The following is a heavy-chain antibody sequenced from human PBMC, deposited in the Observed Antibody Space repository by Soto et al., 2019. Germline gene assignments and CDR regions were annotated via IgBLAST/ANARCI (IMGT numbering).Heavy chain of an antibody. D-gene: IGHD3-10*01. CDR2: INAGNGNT. CDR1: GYTFTSYA. CDR3: ARATRFYYYGSGSHDNPGLNGFDY. V-gene: IGHV1-3*05. J-gene: IGHJ4*02. Sequence: QVQLVQSGAEEKKPGASVKVSCKASGYTFTSYAMHWVRQAPGQRLEWMGWINAGNGNTKYSQKFQGRVTITRDTPASTDNTELSSVRSEDTAVYYCARATRFYYYGSGSHDNPGLNGFDYWGQGTLVTVSS.